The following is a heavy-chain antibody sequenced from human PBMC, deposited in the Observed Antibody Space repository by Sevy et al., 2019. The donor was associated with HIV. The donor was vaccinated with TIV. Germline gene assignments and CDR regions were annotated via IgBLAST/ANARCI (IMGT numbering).Heavy chain of an antibody. V-gene: IGHV3-33*06. CDR2: IWYDGSYE. D-gene: IGHD3-3*01. CDR1: GFTFSNYG. CDR3: AKTFAIFGVLMSPDFDP. J-gene: IGHJ5*02. Sequence: GRSLRLSCAASGFTFSNYGMHWVRQAPGKGLEWVAVIWYDGSYEYYADSVKGRFTISRDNAKSTLYLQMNRLRAEDTAVYYCAKTFAIFGVLMSPDFDPWGQGTLVTVSS.